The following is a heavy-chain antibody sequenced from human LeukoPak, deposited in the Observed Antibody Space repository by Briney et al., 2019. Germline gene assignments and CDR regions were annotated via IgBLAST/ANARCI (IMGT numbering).Heavy chain of an antibody. CDR2: IKSKAYGGTT. D-gene: IGHD3-10*01. CDR3: TRYRIRGPDGDY. V-gene: IGHV3-49*04. Sequence: GSLRLSCTSSGFTFGDYAMSWVRQAPGKGLEWVGFIKSKAYGGTTEYAASVKGRFTISRDDSKSVAYLQMNSLKIEDTAVYYCTRYRIRGPDGDYWGQGTLVIVSS. CDR1: GFTFGDYA. J-gene: IGHJ4*02.